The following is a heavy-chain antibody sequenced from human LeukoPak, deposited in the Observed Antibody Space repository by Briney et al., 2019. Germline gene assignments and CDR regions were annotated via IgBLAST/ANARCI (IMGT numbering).Heavy chain of an antibody. CDR1: GFTFSSYA. Sequence: GASLRLSCAASGFTFSSYAMSWVRQAPGKGLEWVSAISGSGGSTYYADSVKGRFTISRDNSKNTLYLQMNSLRAEDTAGYYCAKDQGMLERLGWLYPRGEATLVSVSS. D-gene: IGHD1-1*01. V-gene: IGHV3-23*01. CDR2: ISGSGGST. CDR3: AKDQGMLERLGWLYP. J-gene: IGHJ5*02.